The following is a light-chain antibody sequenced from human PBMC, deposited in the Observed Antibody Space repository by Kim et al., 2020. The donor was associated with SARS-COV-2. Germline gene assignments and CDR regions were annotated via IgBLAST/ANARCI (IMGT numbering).Light chain of an antibody. CDR3: YAAADRNRWV. CDR1: ILAKKY. Sequence: SYELTQPTSVSVSPGQTARITCSGDILAKKYARWFQQRPGQAPLLVIYKDTERPSGIPERFSGSSSGTTVTLSIGGAQVEDEGDYYCYAAADRNRWVFGGGTQLTVL. J-gene: IGLJ3*02. CDR2: KDT. V-gene: IGLV3-27*01.